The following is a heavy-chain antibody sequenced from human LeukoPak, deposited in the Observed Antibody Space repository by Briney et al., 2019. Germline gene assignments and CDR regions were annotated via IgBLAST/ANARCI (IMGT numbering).Heavy chain of an antibody. CDR3: ARDYRPLPAAPRCPWGYYGMDV. Sequence: PGGSLRLSCAASGFTFSSYSMNWVRQAPGKGLEWVSSISSSSSYIYYADSVKGRFTTSRDNAKNSLYLQMNSLRAEDTAVYYCARDYRPLPAAPRCPWGYYGMDVWGQGTTVTVSS. J-gene: IGHJ6*02. V-gene: IGHV3-21*01. CDR1: GFTFSSYS. CDR2: ISSSSSYI. D-gene: IGHD2-2*01.